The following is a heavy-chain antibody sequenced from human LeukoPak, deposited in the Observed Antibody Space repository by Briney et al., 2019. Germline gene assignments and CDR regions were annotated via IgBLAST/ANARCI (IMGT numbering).Heavy chain of an antibody. D-gene: IGHD6-6*01. CDR2: ISAYNGNT. CDR1: GYG. V-gene: IGHV1-18*01. CDR3: ARDSVYSSSSDAFDI. Sequence: ASVKVSCKASGYGISWVRQAPGQGLEWMGWISAYNGNTDYAQKFQGRVTMTTDTSTSTAYMELRSLRSDDTAVYYCARDSVYSSSSDAFDIWGQGTMVTVSS. J-gene: IGHJ3*02.